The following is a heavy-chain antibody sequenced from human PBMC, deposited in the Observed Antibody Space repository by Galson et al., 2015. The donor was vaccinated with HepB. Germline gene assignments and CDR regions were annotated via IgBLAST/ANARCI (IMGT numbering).Heavy chain of an antibody. CDR3: ARDRGFLEWLVPFAA. J-gene: IGHJ4*02. CDR2: IKQDGSEK. D-gene: IGHD3-3*01. V-gene: IGHV3-7*03. Sequence: SLRLSCAASGFTFSSYWMSWVRQAPGKGLEWVANIKQDGSEKYYVDSVKGRFTISRDNAKNSLYLQMNSLRAEDTAVYYCARDRGFLEWLVPFAAWGQGTLVTVSS. CDR1: GFTFSSYW.